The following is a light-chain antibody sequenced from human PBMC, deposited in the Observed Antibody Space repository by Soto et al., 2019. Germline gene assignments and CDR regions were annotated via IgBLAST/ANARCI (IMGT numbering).Light chain of an antibody. Sequence: QSALTQPPSASGSPGQSVTISCTGTSSDVGGYNYVSWYQQHPGKAPKLMVYEVTKRPSGVPDRFSGSKSGNTASLTVSGLQAEDEADYYCGSYVGSKSFVFGGGTKLTVL. CDR1: SSDVGGYNY. J-gene: IGLJ3*02. V-gene: IGLV2-8*01. CDR3: GSYVGSKSFV. CDR2: EVT.